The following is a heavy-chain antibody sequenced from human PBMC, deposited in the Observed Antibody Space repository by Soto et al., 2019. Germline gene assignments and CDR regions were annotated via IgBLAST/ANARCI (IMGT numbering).Heavy chain of an antibody. Sequence: QVQLVEAGGGVVQPGRSLRLSCAASGFTFSSYGMHWVRQAPGKGLEWVAVIWYDGSNKYYADSVKGRFTISRDNSKNTLYLQMNSLRAEDTAVYYCARGPILRYFDWLLSAYYGMDVWGQGTTVTVSS. CDR2: IWYDGSNK. CDR1: GFTFSSYG. V-gene: IGHV3-33*01. D-gene: IGHD3-9*01. J-gene: IGHJ6*02. CDR3: ARGPILRYFDWLLSAYYGMDV.